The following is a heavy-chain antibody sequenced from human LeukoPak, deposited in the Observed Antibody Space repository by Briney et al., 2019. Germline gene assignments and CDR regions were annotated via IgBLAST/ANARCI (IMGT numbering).Heavy chain of an antibody. Sequence: ASVKVSCKASGYTFTSYGISWVRQAPGQGLEWMGGFDPEDGETIYAQKFQGRVTMTEDTSTDTAYMELSSLRSEDTAVYYCATVADWSEPHLDYWGQGTLVTVSS. CDR1: GYTFTSYG. J-gene: IGHJ4*02. CDR3: ATVADWSEPHLDY. CDR2: FDPEDGET. D-gene: IGHD3-9*01. V-gene: IGHV1-24*01.